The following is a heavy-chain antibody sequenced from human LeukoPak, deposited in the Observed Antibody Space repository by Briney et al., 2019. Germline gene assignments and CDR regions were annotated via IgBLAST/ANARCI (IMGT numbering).Heavy chain of an antibody. CDR2: INPNSGGT. CDR3: ARVAHSYDLLTGYYPYLDYFDF. CDR1: GYTFTNYY. V-gene: IGHV1-2*02. J-gene: IGHJ4*02. D-gene: IGHD3-9*01. Sequence: GASVKVSCKAFGYTFTNYYMHWVRQAPGQGLEWMGWINPNSGGTYYAQKFQGRVTMIRDTSISTAYMELSRLRSDDTAVFYCARVAHSYDLLTGYYPYLDYFDFWGQGTLVTVSS.